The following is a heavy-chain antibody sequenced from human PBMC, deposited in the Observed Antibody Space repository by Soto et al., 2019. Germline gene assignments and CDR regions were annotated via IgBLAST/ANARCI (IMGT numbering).Heavy chain of an antibody. CDR2: IYYSGST. CDR1: GGSISSYY. J-gene: IGHJ4*02. V-gene: IGHV4-59*01. D-gene: IGHD6-13*01. Sequence: SETLSLTCTVSGGSISSYYWSWIRQPPGKGLEWIGYIYYSGSTNYNPSPKSRVTISVDTSKNQFSLKLSSVTAADTAVYYCARRYGTVFDFWXQGTLVTVSS. CDR3: ARRYGTVFDF.